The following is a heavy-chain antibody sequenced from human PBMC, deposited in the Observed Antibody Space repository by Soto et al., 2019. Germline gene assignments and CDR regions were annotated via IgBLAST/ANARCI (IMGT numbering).Heavy chain of an antibody. D-gene: IGHD3-9*01. Sequence: PGGSLRLSCAASGFTFSSYGMHWVRQAPGKGLEWVAVISYDGSNKYYADSVKGRFTISRDNSKNTLYLQMNSLRAEDTAVYYCAKDLSKTGFRSYFDYSGQGTLVTVSS. V-gene: IGHV3-30*18. J-gene: IGHJ4*02. CDR2: ISYDGSNK. CDR3: AKDLSKTGFRSYFDY. CDR1: GFTFSSYG.